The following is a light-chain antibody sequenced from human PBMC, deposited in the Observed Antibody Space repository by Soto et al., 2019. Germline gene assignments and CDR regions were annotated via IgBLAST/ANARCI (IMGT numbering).Light chain of an antibody. CDR2: GAS. Sequence: EIVLTQSPGTLSLSPVEISTLSCQCSQSVSSSYLAWYQQKPGQAPRLLIYGASSRATGIPDRFSGSGSGTDVTLTISRLEPEDFAVYYCQQYGSSPRKFGQGTKGDIK. CDR1: QSVSSSY. J-gene: IGKJ1*01. CDR3: QQYGSSPRK. V-gene: IGKV3-20*01.